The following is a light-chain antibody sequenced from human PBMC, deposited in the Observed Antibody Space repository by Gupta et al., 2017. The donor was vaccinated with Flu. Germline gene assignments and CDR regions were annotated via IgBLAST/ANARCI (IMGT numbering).Light chain of an antibody. CDR1: STNSGSNT. J-gene: IGLJ3*02. Sequence: SVLPQPPSASATPGQRVTISCSGSSTNSGSNTVHWYQQLPETAPNLLIYSNNQRPSGVPDRCSGSNSGASAALAISGLQSEDEADYYCASWDDSLNGWVFGGGTKLTVL. CDR3: ASWDDSLNGWV. CDR2: SNN. V-gene: IGLV1-44*01.